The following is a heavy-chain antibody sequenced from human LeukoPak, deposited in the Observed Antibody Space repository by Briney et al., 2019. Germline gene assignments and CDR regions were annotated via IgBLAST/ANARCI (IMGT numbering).Heavy chain of an antibody. V-gene: IGHV1-18*01. Sequence: ASVKVSCKASGYTFTSYGITWVRQAPGQGLEWMGWISAYNAYTYYAQKLQGRVTMTTDTSTSTAYMELRSLRSDDTAVYYCARAGDSSGWYRVIDYWGQGTLVTVSS. CDR2: ISAYNAYT. D-gene: IGHD6-19*01. J-gene: IGHJ4*02. CDR3: ARAGDSSGWYRVIDY. CDR1: GYTFTSYG.